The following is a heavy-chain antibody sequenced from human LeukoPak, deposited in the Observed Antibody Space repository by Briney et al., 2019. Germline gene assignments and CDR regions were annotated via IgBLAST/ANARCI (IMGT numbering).Heavy chain of an antibody. J-gene: IGHJ6*02. CDR3: AREDPQTRVPEGMDV. V-gene: IGHV4-59*01. D-gene: IGHD4/OR15-4a*01. CDR2: VYYSGTT. CDR1: GGSISYYY. Sequence: PSETLSLTCTVSGGSISYYYWSWIRQSPGKGLEWIGYVYYSGTTNYNPSLKSRVTISVDTSKNQFSLQLRSVTAADMAVYYCAREDPQTRVPEGMDVWGQGTTVTVSS.